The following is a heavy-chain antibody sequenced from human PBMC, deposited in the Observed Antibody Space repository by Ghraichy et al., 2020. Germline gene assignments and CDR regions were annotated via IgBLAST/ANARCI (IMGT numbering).Heavy chain of an antibody. J-gene: IGHJ3*02. Sequence: GGSLRLSCAASGFTFSSYDMHWVRQATGKGLEWVSAIGTAGDTYYPGSVKGRFTISRENAKNSLYLQMNSLRAGDTAVYYCARRGSGYYYGAFDIWGQGTMVTVSS. D-gene: IGHD3-22*01. V-gene: IGHV3-13*04. CDR1: GFTFSSYD. CDR3: ARRGSGYYYGAFDI. CDR2: IGTAGDT.